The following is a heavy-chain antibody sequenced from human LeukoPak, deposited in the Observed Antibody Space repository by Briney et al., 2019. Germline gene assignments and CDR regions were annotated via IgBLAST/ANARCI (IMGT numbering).Heavy chain of an antibody. CDR2: ISSGSRTI. CDR1: GFTFSSYS. Sequence: PGGSLRLSCAASGFTFSSYSMNWVRQAPGKGLEWVSYISSGSRTIYYAGSVKGRFTISRDNSKNTLYLQMNSLRAEDTAVYYCATLGDGYNRSFDYWGQGTLVTVSS. V-gene: IGHV3-48*01. CDR3: ATLGDGYNRSFDY. J-gene: IGHJ4*02. D-gene: IGHD5-24*01.